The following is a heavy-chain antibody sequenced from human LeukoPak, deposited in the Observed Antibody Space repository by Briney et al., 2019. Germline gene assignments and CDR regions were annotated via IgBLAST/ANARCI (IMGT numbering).Heavy chain of an antibody. D-gene: IGHD2-2*01. Sequence: VXXXXSGYTXTELXXHWVRXAPGKXXEWMGGFDPEDGETIYAQKFQGRVTMTEDTSTDTAYMELSSLRSEDTAVYYCATAPLGYCSSTSCLTFDPWGQGTLVTVSS. V-gene: IGHV1-24*01. CDR3: ATAPLGYCSSTSCLTFDP. CDR1: GYTXTELX. J-gene: IGHJ5*02. CDR2: FDPEDGET.